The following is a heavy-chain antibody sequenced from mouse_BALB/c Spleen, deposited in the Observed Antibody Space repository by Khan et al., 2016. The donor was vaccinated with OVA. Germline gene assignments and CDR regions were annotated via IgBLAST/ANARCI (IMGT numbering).Heavy chain of an antibody. CDR2: ISDGGKYI. CDR1: GFHFSDYY. J-gene: IGHJ3*02. D-gene: IGHD2-1*01. Sequence: EVELVESGGGLVKPGGSLKLSCAASGFHFSDYYMYWVRQTPEKRLEWVATISDGGKYIYYIDSGKGRFTISRDDAKNILYLQMTSLKSEDTGMYYGGRGHYCNPFGYWGQEALVAVAA. V-gene: IGHV5-4*02. CDR3: GRGHYCNPFGY.